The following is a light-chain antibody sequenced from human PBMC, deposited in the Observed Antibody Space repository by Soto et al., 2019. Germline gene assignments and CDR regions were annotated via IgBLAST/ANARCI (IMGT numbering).Light chain of an antibody. CDR3: QQYNSYPIT. J-gene: IGKJ5*01. CDR2: DAS. V-gene: IGKV1-5*01. CDR1: QSISSW. Sequence: CVVEGGRFSWWASQSISSWLAWYQQKPGKAPKLLIYDASNLESGVPSRFSGSGSGTEFTLTITSLQPDDFATYYCQQYNSYPITFGQGTRLEIK.